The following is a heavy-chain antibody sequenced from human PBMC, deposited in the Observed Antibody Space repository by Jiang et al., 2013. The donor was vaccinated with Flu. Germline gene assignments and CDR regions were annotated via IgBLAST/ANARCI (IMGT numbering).Heavy chain of an antibody. Sequence: SGAEVKKPGASVKVSCKASGYTFTGYFIHWVRQAPGQGLEWMGMINPSGGSTNYARKIQNRVIMTRDTSTNTLYMELSSLRSDDTAVYYCARDTTGGFDPWGQGTLLTVSS. CDR2: INPSGGST. J-gene: IGHJ5*02. CDR3: ARDTTGGFDP. CDR1: GYTFTGYF. D-gene: IGHD1-14*01. V-gene: IGHV1-46*01.